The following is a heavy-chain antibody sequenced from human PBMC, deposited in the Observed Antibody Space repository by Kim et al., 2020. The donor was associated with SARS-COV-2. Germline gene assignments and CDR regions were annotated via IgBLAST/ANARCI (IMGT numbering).Heavy chain of an antibody. D-gene: IGHD3-3*01. Sequence: KSRVTMSVDTSKNQFSLKLSSVTAADTAVYYCARGYYDFWSGYLNDAFDIWGQGTMVTVSS. J-gene: IGHJ3*02. CDR3: ARGYYDFWSGYLNDAFDI. V-gene: IGHV4-4*06.